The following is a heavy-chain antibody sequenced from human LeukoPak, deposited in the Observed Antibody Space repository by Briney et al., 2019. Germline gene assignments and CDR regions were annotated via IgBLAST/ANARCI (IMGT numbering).Heavy chain of an antibody. CDR2: ISSSSYI. CDR1: GFTFSSYS. V-gene: IGHV3-21*01. Sequence: GGSLRLSCAASGFTFSSYSMNWVRQAPGKGLEWVSSISSSSYIYYADSVKGRFTISRDNAKNSLYLQMNSLRAEDTAVYYCASGYCSSTSCPVYYYYYGMDVWGQGTTVTVSS. D-gene: IGHD2-2*03. J-gene: IGHJ6*02. CDR3: ASGYCSSTSCPVYYYYYGMDV.